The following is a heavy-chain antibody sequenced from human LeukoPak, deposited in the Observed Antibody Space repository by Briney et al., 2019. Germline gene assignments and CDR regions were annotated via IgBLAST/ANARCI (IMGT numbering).Heavy chain of an antibody. J-gene: IGHJ4*02. V-gene: IGHV4-59*01. CDR1: SGSISSYY. D-gene: IGHD6-6*01. CDR3: ARTEYYFDH. CDR2: ICYSGSS. Sequence: SETLSLTCTVSSGSISSYYWSWIRQPPGKGLEWIGYICYSGSSNYDPSLKSRVTMSVDTSKKQISLRVSSVTAADTAVYYCARTEYYFDHWGQGTLVTVSS.